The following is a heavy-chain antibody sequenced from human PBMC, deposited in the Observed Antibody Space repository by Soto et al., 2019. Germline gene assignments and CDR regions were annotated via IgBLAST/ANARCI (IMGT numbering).Heavy chain of an antibody. CDR2: VYYTGTT. Sequence: SETLSLTCRVSGASINHNYWSWIRQSPGRGLEWIGFVYYTGTTTTKYNPSLQSRVAMSVDSPKNQFSLKLTSMTAADTAFYYCAKYRRTDAEGYRLDFWGPGTLVTVSS. V-gene: IGHV4-59*01. CDR1: GASINHNY. J-gene: IGHJ4*02. D-gene: IGHD5-12*01. CDR3: AKYRRTDAEGYRLDF.